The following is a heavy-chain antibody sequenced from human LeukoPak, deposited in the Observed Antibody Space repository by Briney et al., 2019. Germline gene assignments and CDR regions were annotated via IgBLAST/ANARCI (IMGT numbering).Heavy chain of an antibody. Sequence: SETLSLTCTVSGGSISSYFWSWIRQPPGKGLEWIGYIYNSGNTNYNPSLKSRVTISVDTSKNQFSLKLSSVTAADTALYYCARGHDFYCSGDSCYRSFDYWGQGTLDTVSS. D-gene: IGHD2-15*01. J-gene: IGHJ4*02. V-gene: IGHV4-59*01. CDR2: IYNSGNT. CDR1: GGSISSYF. CDR3: ARGHDFYCSGDSCYRSFDY.